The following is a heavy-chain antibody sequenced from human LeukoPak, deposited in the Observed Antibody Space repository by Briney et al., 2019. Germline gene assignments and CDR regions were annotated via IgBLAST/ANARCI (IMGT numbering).Heavy chain of an antibody. CDR3: ARGIDYGWFDP. J-gene: IGHJ5*02. V-gene: IGHV3-7*01. CDR2: IKQDGSER. CDR1: GFIFSNYV. D-gene: IGHD4-17*01. Sequence: PGGSLRFSCAAPGFIFSNYVMSWVRQAPAKGLDWVAHIKQDGSERFYMYPVKGRFTISRDNAKNSLHLQMNSLRAEDTGVFYCARGIDYGWFDPWGQGTLVTVSS.